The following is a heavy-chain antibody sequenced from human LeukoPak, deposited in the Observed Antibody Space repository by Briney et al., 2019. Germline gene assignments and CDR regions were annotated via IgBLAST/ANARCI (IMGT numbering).Heavy chain of an antibody. Sequence: SVKVSCKASGGTLSSYAISWVRQAPGQGLEWMGGIIPIFGTANYAQKFQGRVTITADESTSTAYMELSSLRSEDTAVYYCASDHCSGGSCYPRYYYGMDVWGKGTTVTVSS. D-gene: IGHD2-15*01. V-gene: IGHV1-69*13. CDR3: ASDHCSGGSCYPRYYYGMDV. J-gene: IGHJ6*04. CDR1: GGTLSSYA. CDR2: IIPIFGTA.